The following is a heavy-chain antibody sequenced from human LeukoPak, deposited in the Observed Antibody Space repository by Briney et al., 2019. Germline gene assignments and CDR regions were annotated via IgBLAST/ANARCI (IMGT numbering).Heavy chain of an antibody. D-gene: IGHD6-13*01. V-gene: IGHV3-9*01. J-gene: IGHJ4*02. Sequence: GRSLRLSCAASGFTFDDYAMHWVRQAPGKGLEWVSGISWNSGSIGYADSVKGRFTISRDNAKNSLYLQMNSLRAEDTALYYCAKDRKSSSWSSFDYWGQGTLVTVSS. CDR1: GFTFDDYA. CDR3: AKDRKSSSWSSFDY. CDR2: ISWNSGSI.